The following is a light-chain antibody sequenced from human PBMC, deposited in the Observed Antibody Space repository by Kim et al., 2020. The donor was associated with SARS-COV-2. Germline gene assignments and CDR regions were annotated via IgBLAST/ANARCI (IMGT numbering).Light chain of an antibody. Sequence: SYELTQPPSLSVAPGKTARITCVGNNIGSKSVYWYRQKTGQAPVVVMCFDSDRPSGIPERFSGSNSGNTATLTISGVEAGDEADYYCQVWDTSSDHHYVFGAGTKVTVL. CDR1: NIGSKS. CDR2: FDS. J-gene: IGLJ1*01. CDR3: QVWDTSSDHHYV. V-gene: IGLV3-21*04.